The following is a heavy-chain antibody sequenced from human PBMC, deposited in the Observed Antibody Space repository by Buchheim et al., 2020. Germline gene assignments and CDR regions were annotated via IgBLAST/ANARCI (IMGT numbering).Heavy chain of an antibody. CDR1: GFTFNNYA. D-gene: IGHD2-2*01. CDR3: AKGGYCSRSACYRAYYYYHMDA. V-gene: IGHV3-23*01. CDR2: IIGSGSRT. J-gene: IGHJ6*02. Sequence: EVQLLESGGGLVQPGGSLRLSCAASGFTFNNYAMNWVRQVPGKGLEWVSGIIGSGSRTYYADSVKGRLTISRDNSKGTLYLQMNSLRAEDTAVYYCAKGGYCSRSACYRAYYYYHMDAWGQGTT.